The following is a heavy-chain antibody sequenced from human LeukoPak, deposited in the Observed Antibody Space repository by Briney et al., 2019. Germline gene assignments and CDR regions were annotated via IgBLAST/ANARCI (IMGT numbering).Heavy chain of an antibody. CDR2: IYYSGNT. CDR3: ARHSRTYYDFDY. Sequence: SEALSLTCTVSGGSISSSSYYWSWIRQPPGKGLEWIGYIYYSGNTNYNPSLKSRVTISVDTSKNQFSLKLSSVTAADTAVYYCARHSRTYYDFDYWGQGTLVTVSS. J-gene: IGHJ4*02. D-gene: IGHD1-26*01. V-gene: IGHV4-61*05. CDR1: GGSISSSSYY.